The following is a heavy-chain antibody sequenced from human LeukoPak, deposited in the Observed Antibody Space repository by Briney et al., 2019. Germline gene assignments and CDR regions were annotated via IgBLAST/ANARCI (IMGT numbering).Heavy chain of an antibody. D-gene: IGHD6-13*01. CDR2: VYDTDTT. Sequence: SETLSLTCSVSGGSIISYYWTWIRQPPGKGLEWIGYVYDTDTTNYNPSLQSRVTISLDASNYQFSLTLTSITAADTAVYFCARDLGMADFDYWGQGTLVTVSS. V-gene: IGHV4-59*01. CDR3: ARDLGMADFDY. J-gene: IGHJ4*02. CDR1: GGSIISYY.